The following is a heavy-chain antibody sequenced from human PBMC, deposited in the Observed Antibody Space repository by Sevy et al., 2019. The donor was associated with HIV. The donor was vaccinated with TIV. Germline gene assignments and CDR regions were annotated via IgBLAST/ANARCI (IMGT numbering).Heavy chain of an antibody. Sequence: SETLSLTCTVSGGSLDVFGWTWVRQPPGKGLEWIGYAYYNGGTNYNPSLKSRLTIPVGTSARQFSLHLNSVTAADTAIYHCMIDNRGSIDYWGQGILVTDSS. CDR3: MIDNRGSIDY. CDR2: AYYNGGT. J-gene: IGHJ4*02. V-gene: IGHV4-59*01. D-gene: IGHD3-10*01. CDR1: GGSLDVFG.